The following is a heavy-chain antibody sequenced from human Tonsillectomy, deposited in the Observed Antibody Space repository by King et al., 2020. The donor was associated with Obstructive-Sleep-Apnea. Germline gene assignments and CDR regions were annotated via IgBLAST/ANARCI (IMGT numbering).Heavy chain of an antibody. V-gene: IGHV1-18*01. CDR3: ARDLSASGYYDSSGYYPFDY. D-gene: IGHD3-22*01. Sequence: QLVQSGAEVKKPGASVKVSCKASGYTFTSYGISWVRQAPGQGLEWMGWISANNGNTKYVQKPQGRVTMTTDTSTSTAYMELRSLRSDDTAVYYCARDLSASGYYDSSGYYPFDYWGQGTLVTVSS. J-gene: IGHJ4*02. CDR1: GYTFTSYG. CDR2: ISANNGNT.